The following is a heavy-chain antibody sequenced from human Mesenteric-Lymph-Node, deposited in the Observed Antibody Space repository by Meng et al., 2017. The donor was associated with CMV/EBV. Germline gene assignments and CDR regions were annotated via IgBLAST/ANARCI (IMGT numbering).Heavy chain of an antibody. J-gene: IGHJ4*02. D-gene: IGHD2-2*01. CDR2: IYTGGNT. CDR3: ARSLVRRAMFDY. Sequence: GGSLRLSCAASGLTFSNFGMHWVRQAPGKGLEWVSTIYTGGNTYYSDSVKGRFTISRDNSRNTVDLQMNSLRAEDTAVYFCARSLVRRAMFDYWGQGT. CDR1: GLTFSNFG. V-gene: IGHV3-NL1*01.